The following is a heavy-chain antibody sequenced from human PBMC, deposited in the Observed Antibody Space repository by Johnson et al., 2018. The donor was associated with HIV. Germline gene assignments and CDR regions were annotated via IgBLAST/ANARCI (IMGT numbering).Heavy chain of an antibody. D-gene: IGHD3-10*01. Sequence: VQLVESGGGLVQPGRSLRLSCAASRFSFDDYAMHWVRQAPGQGLEWVSGISWNSGSIGYVDSVKGRFTVSRDNAENSLYLQMNSLRTEATALYYCAKDRYNYGSGAGIDAFDIWGQGTMVTVSS. CDR3: AKDRYNYGSGAGIDAFDI. V-gene: IGHV3-9*01. CDR2: ISWNSGSI. CDR1: RFSFDDYA. J-gene: IGHJ3*02.